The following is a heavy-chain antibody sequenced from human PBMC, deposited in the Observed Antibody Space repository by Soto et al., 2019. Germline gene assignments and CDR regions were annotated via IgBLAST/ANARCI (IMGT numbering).Heavy chain of an antibody. J-gene: IGHJ4*02. D-gene: IGHD2-21*01. Sequence: QVQLVESGGGVVQPGTSLRLACAASGFTLSNIGMQWVRQAPGKGLEWVAVISAGGNTKYYADSVKGRFTMSRDNSKSTLFLQMNSLRTEDTAVYYCAKESGGERYAADFDLWGQRTLVTVSA. CDR1: GFTLSNIG. CDR2: ISAGGNTK. V-gene: IGHV3-30*18. CDR3: AKESGGERYAADFDL.